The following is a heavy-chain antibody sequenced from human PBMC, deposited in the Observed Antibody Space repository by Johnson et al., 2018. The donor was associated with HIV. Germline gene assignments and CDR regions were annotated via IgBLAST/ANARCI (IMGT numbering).Heavy chain of an antibody. D-gene: IGHD2-21*01. CDR3: ASDPSLPHVSIAADAFDI. CDR2: IQYDGKIK. V-gene: IGHV3-30*02. J-gene: IGHJ3*02. CDR1: GLTFRKYD. Sequence: QMLSVESGGGAVQPGGSLRISCTASGLTFRKYDMHWVRQSPARWLEEVASIQYDGKIKYYADSVKGRFTISWDNAKNTLYLQMNSLRAEDTAVYYCASDPSLPHVSIAADAFDIWGQGTMVTVSS.